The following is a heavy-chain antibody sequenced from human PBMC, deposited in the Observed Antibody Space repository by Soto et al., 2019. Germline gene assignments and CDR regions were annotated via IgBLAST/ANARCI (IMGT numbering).Heavy chain of an antibody. CDR2: INAGNGDT. D-gene: IGHD1-26*01. V-gene: IGHV1-3*01. Sequence: QVNLVQSGAEVKEPGASVRLSCKAFGFTFSSYGIHWVRQAPGQGLEWMGWINAGNGDTYYSQKFQGRVAISTNSSASTAYMELRSLRSEDTGVYYCARFLTGSYYQLHYWGQGSLVTVSS. J-gene: IGHJ4*02. CDR1: GFTFSSYG. CDR3: ARFLTGSYYQLHY.